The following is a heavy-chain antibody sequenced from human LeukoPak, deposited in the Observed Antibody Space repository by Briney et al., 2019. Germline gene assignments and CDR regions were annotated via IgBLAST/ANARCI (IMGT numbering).Heavy chain of an antibody. CDR3: AKMGPSMIADYYYYYYMDV. CDR1: DFTLSSFE. V-gene: IGHV3-48*03. J-gene: IGHJ6*03. Sequence: PGGPLRLSGAASDFTLSSFELNWVRRAPGKGLEWVSYISSSGSTIYYADSVKGRFTISRDNAKNSLYLQMNSLRAEDTAVYYCAKMGPSMIADYYYYYYMDVWGKGTTVTISS. D-gene: IGHD3-22*01. CDR2: ISSSGSTI.